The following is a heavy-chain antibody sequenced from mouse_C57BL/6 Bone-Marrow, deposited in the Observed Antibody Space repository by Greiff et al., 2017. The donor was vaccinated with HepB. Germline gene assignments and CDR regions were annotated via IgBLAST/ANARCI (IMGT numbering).Heavy chain of an antibody. V-gene: IGHV5-17*01. D-gene: IGHD2-4*01. CDR1: GFTFSDYG. J-gene: IGHJ4*01. CDR2: ISSGSSSI. CDR3: ERKDYHYAMDY. Sequence: EVQRVESGGGLVKPGGSLKLSCAASGFTFSDYGMTWVRQAPEKGLEWVAYISSGSSSIYYADTVKGRFTISRDNAKNTLCLQMTRLRSEDTAMYYCERKDYHYAMDYWGQGTSVTVSS.